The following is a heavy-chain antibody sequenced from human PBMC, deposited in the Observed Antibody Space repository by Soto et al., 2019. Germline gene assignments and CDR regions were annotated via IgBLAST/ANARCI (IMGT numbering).Heavy chain of an antibody. D-gene: IGHD1-20*01. V-gene: IGHV1-18*01. J-gene: IGHJ6*02. CDR2: ISAYNGNT. Sequence: QVQLVQSGAEVKKPGASVKVSCKASGYTFTSYGISWVRQAPGQGLEWMGWISAYNGNTNYAQKLQGRVTMTTDTXTXXAYMELRSLRSDDTAVYYCARDNWNDSSYYYGMDVWGQGTTVTVSS. CDR1: GYTFTSYG. CDR3: ARDNWNDSSYYYGMDV.